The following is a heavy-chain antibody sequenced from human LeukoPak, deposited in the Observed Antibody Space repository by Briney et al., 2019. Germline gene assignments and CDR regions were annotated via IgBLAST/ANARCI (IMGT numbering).Heavy chain of an antibody. CDR2: ISGSGGST. CDR1: GFRFDDCG. J-gene: IGHJ4*02. D-gene: IGHD1-26*01. V-gene: IGHV3-23*01. Sequence: GGSLRLSCAASGFRFDDCGMSWVRQAPGKGLEWVSAISGSGGSTYYADSVKGRFTISSDNSKNTLYLQMNSLRAEDTAVYYCAKRGAEVGATVAPGDYWGQGTLVTVSS. CDR3: AKRGAEVGATVAPGDY.